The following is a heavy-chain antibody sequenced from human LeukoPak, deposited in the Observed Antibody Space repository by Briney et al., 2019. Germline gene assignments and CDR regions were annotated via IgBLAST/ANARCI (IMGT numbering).Heavy chain of an antibody. CDR1: GGSFSGYY. CDR3: ASNSGSFSWFDP. CDR2: INHSGST. J-gene: IGHJ5*02. Sequence: SETLSLTCAVYGGSFSGYYWSWIRQPPGKGLEWIGEINHSGSTNYNPSLKSRVTISVDTSKNQFSLKLSSVTAADTAVYYCASNSGSFSWFDPWGQGTLVTVSS. D-gene: IGHD1-26*01. V-gene: IGHV4-34*01.